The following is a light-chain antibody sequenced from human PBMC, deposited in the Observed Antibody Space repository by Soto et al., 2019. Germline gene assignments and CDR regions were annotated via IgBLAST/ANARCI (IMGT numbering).Light chain of an antibody. J-gene: IGKJ4*01. Sequence: EVVLTQSPSTLYLSPGERATLSCRASQSVSNSYLAWYQQKSGQAPRLLIYGASSRATGIPDRFRGSGSGTEFTLTISRLEPEDFAVYYCQQYGSSPLTFGGGTKVDIK. CDR1: QSVSNSY. V-gene: IGKV3-20*01. CDR3: QQYGSSPLT. CDR2: GAS.